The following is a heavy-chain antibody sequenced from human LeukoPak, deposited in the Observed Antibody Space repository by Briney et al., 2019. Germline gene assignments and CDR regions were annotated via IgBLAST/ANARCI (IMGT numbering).Heavy chain of an antibody. V-gene: IGHV4-59*08. CDR1: TGSISTYY. D-gene: IGHD2-15*01. CDR2: IYHGGTT. J-gene: IGHJ4*02. Sequence: SETLSLTCSVSTGSISTYYWSWIRQSPGKGIEWVGYIYHGGTTSYNPSRKRRVTISVDSPKNQFFLRLTSLTAADTALYYCARHGGSLDYFDSWGPGSLVIVSS. CDR3: ARHGGSLDYFDS.